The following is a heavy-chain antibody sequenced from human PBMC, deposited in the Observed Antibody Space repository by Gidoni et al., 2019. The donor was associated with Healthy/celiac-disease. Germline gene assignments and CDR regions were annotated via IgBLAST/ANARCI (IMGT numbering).Heavy chain of an antibody. D-gene: IGHD3-22*01. CDR3: ARDLSYYDSSGLHY. J-gene: IGHJ4*02. CDR2: ISSSSSYI. V-gene: IGHV3-21*01. Sequence: EVQLVESGGGLVKPGGSLRLSCAASGFTFSSYSMNWVRQAPGKGLAWVSSISSSSSYIYYADSVKGRFTISRDNAKNSLYLQMNSLRAEDAAVYYCARDLSYYDSSGLHYWGQGTLVTVSS. CDR1: GFTFSSYS.